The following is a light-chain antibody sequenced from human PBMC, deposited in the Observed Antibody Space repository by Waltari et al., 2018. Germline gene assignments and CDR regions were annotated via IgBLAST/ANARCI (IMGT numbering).Light chain of an antibody. Sequence: QLVLTQSPSASASLGASVKLTCTLSSGHRSNIIAWLQQQPGKGPRYLMKGNSDGSHRKGDEIPDRFSGSSSGAERYLTISSLQSEDEADYYCETGGHGTWVFGGGTKLTVL. J-gene: IGLJ3*02. CDR2: GNSDGSH. V-gene: IGLV4-69*01. CDR3: ETGGHGTWV. CDR1: SGHRSNI.